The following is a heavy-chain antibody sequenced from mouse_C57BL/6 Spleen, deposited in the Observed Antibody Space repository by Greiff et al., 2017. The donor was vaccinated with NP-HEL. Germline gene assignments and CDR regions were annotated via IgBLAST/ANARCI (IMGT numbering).Heavy chain of an antibody. V-gene: IGHV10-1*01. CDR3: VRQKVGNPFAY. D-gene: IGHD2-1*01. Sequence: EVMLVESGGGLVQPKGSLKLSCAASGFSFNTYAMNWVRQAPGKGLEWVARIRSKSNNYATYYADSVKDRFTISRDDSESMLYLQMNNLKTEDTAMYYCVRQKVGNPFAYWGQGTLVTVSA. CDR1: GFSFNTYA. J-gene: IGHJ3*01. CDR2: IRSKSNNYAT.